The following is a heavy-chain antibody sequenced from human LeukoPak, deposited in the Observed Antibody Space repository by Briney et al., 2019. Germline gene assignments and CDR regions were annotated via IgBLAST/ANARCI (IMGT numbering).Heavy chain of an antibody. CDR1: NYTFTAYG. Sequence: ASVKVSCKTFNYTFTAYGINWVRQAPGQGLEWMGWIRSDNGKTNYAQKLQGRVTMTTDTSTSTAYMELRSLRSDDTAVYYCARGSPEGSWNYYYYYMDVWGKGTTVTVSS. CDR3: ARGSPEGSWNYYYYYMDV. D-gene: IGHD6-6*01. V-gene: IGHV1-18*01. CDR2: IRSDNGKT. J-gene: IGHJ6*03.